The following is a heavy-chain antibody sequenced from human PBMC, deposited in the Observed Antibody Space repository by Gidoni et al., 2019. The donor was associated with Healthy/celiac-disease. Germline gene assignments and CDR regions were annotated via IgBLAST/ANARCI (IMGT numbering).Heavy chain of an antibody. CDR3: ARHRGKYGARGLSPFDY. J-gene: IGHJ4*02. CDR1: GGSISSSSYY. CDR2: IYYSAST. D-gene: IGHD2-8*01. Sequence: QLQLQESGPGLVKPSETLSLTCTVSGGSISSSSYYWGWIRQPPGKGLEWIGSIYYSASTYYNPSLKSRVTISVDTSKNQFSLKLSSVTAADTAVYYCARHRGKYGARGLSPFDYWGQGTLVTVSS. V-gene: IGHV4-39*01.